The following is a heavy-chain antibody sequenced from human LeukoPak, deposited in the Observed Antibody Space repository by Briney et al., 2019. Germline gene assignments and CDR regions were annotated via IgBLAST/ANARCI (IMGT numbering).Heavy chain of an antibody. CDR2: INHSGST. Sequence: PSETLSLTCAVYGGSFSGYYWSWIRQPPGKGLEWIGEINHSGSTNYNPSLKSRVTISVDTSKNQFSLKLSSVTAADTAVYYCASKQYYDFWSGYYLGAFIYWGQGTLVTVSS. CDR3: ASKQYYDFWSGYYLGAFIY. CDR1: GGSFSGYY. V-gene: IGHV4-34*01. D-gene: IGHD3-3*01. J-gene: IGHJ4*02.